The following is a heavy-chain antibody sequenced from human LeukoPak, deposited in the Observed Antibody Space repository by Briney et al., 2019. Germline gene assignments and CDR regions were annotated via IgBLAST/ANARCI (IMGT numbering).Heavy chain of an antibody. V-gene: IGHV3-48*01. CDR3: AREGEGQPLVGPGDFDI. J-gene: IGHJ3*02. Sequence: PGGSLRLSCAASGFTFSSYSMNWVRQAPGKGLEWVSYISSSSSTIYYADSVKGRFTISRDNAKNSLYLKMNSLRAEDTAVYYCAREGEGQPLVGPGDFDIWGQGTMVTVSS. CDR2: ISSSSSTI. D-gene: IGHD6-13*01. CDR1: GFTFSSYS.